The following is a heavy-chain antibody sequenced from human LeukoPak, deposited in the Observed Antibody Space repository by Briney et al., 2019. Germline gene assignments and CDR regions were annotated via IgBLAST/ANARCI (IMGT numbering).Heavy chain of an antibody. Sequence: SETLSLTCTVSGGSISSSSYYWGWIRQPPGKGLEWIGSIYYSESTYYNPSRKSRVTISVDTSKNQFSLKLSSVTAADTAVYYCARVREGCGELLSLYYYYYMDVWGKGTTVTVSS. J-gene: IGHJ6*03. V-gene: IGHV4-39*07. D-gene: IGHD3-10*01. CDR3: ARVREGCGELLSLYYYYYMDV. CDR1: GGSISSSSYY. CDR2: IYYSEST.